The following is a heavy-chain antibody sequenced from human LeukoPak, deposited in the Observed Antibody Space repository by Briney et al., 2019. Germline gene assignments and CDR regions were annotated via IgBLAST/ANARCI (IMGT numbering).Heavy chain of an antibody. CDR3: AKDGLVGDANYFDY. CDR1: GFTFSSYG. V-gene: IGHV3-30*18. J-gene: IGHJ4*02. D-gene: IGHD1-26*01. Sequence: GGSLGLSCAASGFTFSSYGMHWVRQAPGKGLEWVAVISYDGSNKYYADSVKGRFTISRDNSKNTLYLQMNSLRAEDTAVYYCAKDGLVGDANYFDYWGQGTLVTVSS. CDR2: ISYDGSNK.